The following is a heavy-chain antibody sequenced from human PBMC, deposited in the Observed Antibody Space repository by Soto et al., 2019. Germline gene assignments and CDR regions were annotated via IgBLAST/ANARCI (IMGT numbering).Heavy chain of an antibody. J-gene: IGHJ6*02. CDR2: IYYSGST. V-gene: IGHV4-39*01. CDR1: GGSISSSSYY. Sequence: SETLSLTCTVSGGSISSSSYYWGWIRQPPGKGLEWIGSIYYSGSTYYNPSLKSRVTISVDTSKNQFSRKLSSVTAADTAVYYCARHYCSGGSCYYYYGMDVWGQGTTVTVSS. CDR3: ARHYCSGGSCYYYYGMDV. D-gene: IGHD2-15*01.